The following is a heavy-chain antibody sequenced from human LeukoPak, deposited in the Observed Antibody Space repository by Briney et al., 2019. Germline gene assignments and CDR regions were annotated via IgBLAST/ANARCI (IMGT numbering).Heavy chain of an antibody. Sequence: PGGSLRLSCAASGFTFSSYWMSWVRQAPGKGLEWVANIKQDGSEKYYVDSVKGRFTISRDNAKNSLYLQMNSLRAEDTAVYCCAREGPDSSSPNWFDPWGQGTLVTVSS. CDR3: AREGPDSSSPNWFDP. V-gene: IGHV3-7*01. CDR1: GFTFSSYW. CDR2: IKQDGSEK. D-gene: IGHD6-6*01. J-gene: IGHJ5*02.